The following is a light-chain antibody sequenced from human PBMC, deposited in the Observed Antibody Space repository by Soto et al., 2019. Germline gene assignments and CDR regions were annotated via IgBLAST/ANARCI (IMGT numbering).Light chain of an antibody. J-gene: IGKJ4*01. CDR2: DTS. V-gene: IGKV3-11*01. CDR1: QSVGGH. CDR3: QQRHIWPLT. Sequence: EIVLTQSPDSLSLSPGDRATLSCRASQSVGGHLAWYQQRPGQAPRLLIFDTSVTATGIPARFSSSGSGTDLTLTITSLDPEDSAVYYCQQRHIWPLTFGGGTKV.